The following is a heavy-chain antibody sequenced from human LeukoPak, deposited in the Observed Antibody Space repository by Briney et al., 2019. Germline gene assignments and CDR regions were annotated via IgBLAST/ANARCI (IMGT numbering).Heavy chain of an antibody. Sequence: GGSLRLSCAASVFTFSSYAMSWVRQAPGKGLEWVSAISGSGGSTCYADSVKGRFTISRDNSKNTLYLQMNSLRAEDTAVYYCAKDSCSSTSCRGYFDYWGQGTLVTVSS. J-gene: IGHJ4*02. CDR1: VFTFSSYA. CDR2: ISGSGGST. CDR3: AKDSCSSTSCRGYFDY. D-gene: IGHD2-2*01. V-gene: IGHV3-23*01.